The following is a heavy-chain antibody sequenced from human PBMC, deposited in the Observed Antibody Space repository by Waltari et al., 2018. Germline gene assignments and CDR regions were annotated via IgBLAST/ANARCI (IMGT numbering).Heavy chain of an antibody. V-gene: IGHV3-30*02. D-gene: IGHD6-13*01. CDR1: GFTFSSYG. Sequence: QVQLVESGGGVVQPGGSLRLSCAASGFTFSSYGLHWVRQAPGKGLEWVAFIRYDGGNKYYADSVKGRFTISGDNSKNTLYLQMNSLRAEDTAVYYCAKVFTYGAAAFDIWGQGTMVTVFS. CDR3: AKVFTYGAAAFDI. CDR2: IRYDGGNK. J-gene: IGHJ3*02.